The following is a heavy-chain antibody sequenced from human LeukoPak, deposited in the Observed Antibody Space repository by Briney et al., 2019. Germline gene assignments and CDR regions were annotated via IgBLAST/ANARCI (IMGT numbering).Heavy chain of an antibody. J-gene: IGHJ4*02. CDR3: VRSYVEGPTTIDY. CDR2: IYYSGST. CDR1: GGSISSSSYY. Sequence: SETLSLTCTVSGGSISSSSYYWGWIRQSPGKGLEWIGNIYYSGSTYYNPSLKSRVTISIDTSKNQFSLKLSSVTAADTAVYYCVRSYVEGPTTIDYWGQGTLVTVSS. V-gene: IGHV4-39*07. D-gene: IGHD5-18*01.